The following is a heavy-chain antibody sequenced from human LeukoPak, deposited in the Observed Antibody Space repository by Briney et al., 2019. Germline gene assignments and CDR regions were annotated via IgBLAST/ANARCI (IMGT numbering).Heavy chain of an antibody. CDR3: AKALDIVVVPAAKGYSYGYYYYGMDV. CDR2: ISASGGST. D-gene: IGHD2-2*01. Sequence: PGGSLTLSCAASGFTFSSFAMSWVRQAPGKGLEWVSAISASGGSTDYADSVKGRFTISRDNSKNTLYLQMNSLRAEDTAVYYCAKALDIVVVPAAKGYSYGYYYYGMDVWGQGTTVTVSS. CDR1: GFTFSSFA. J-gene: IGHJ6*02. V-gene: IGHV3-23*01.